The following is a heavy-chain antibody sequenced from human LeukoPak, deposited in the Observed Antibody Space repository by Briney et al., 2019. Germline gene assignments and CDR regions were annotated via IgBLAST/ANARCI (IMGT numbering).Heavy chain of an antibody. J-gene: IGHJ5*02. V-gene: IGHV4-61*01. CDR2: IYYSGST. CDR1: GGSVSSGSYY. Sequence: ASETLSLTCTVSGGSVSSGSYYWSWIRQPPGKGLEWIGYIYYSGSTNYDPSLKSRVTISVDTSKNQFSLKLSSVTAADTAVYYCAGDQQSMVRGVIITNWFDPWGQGTLVTVSS. CDR3: AGDQQSMVRGVIITNWFDP. D-gene: IGHD3-10*01.